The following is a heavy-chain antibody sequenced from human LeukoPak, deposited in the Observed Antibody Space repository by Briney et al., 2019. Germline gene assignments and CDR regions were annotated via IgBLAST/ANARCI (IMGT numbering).Heavy chain of an antibody. CDR3: SRSSAAAGAVGY. Sequence: ASVKVSCKASGYTFTGYYMHWVRQAPGQGLEWMGWINPNSGGTNYAQKFQGRVTMTSDTSTTTAYMGLTSLTSDDTAVYFCSRSSAAAGAVGYWGQGTLATVSS. J-gene: IGHJ4*02. V-gene: IGHV1-2*02. CDR2: INPNSGGT. D-gene: IGHD6-13*01. CDR1: GYTFTGYY.